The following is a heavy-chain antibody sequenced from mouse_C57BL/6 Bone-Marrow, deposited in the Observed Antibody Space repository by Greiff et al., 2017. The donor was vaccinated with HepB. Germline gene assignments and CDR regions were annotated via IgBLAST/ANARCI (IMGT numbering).Heavy chain of an antibody. CDR3: ARGASSYGYFDV. V-gene: IGHV1-69*01. CDR2: IDPSVSYT. CDR1: GYTFTSYW. D-gene: IGHD1-1*01. Sequence: QVQLQQPGAELVMPGASVKLSCKASGYTFTSYWMHWVKQRPGQGLEWIGEIDPSVSYTNYNQKFKGKSTLTVDKSSSTAYMQLSSLTSEDSAVYYCARGASSYGYFDVWGTGTTVTVSS. J-gene: IGHJ1*03.